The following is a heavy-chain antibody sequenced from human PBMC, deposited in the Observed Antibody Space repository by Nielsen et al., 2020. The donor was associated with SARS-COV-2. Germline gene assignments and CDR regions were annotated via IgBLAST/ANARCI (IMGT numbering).Heavy chain of an antibody. J-gene: IGHJ5*02. Sequence: WVRQAPGQGLEWMGWINPNSGNTGYAQKFQGRVTMTRNTSISTAYMELSSLRSEDTAVYYCARGFRYYYGSGSYSWFDPWGQGTLVTVSS. CDR3: ARGFRYYYGSGSYSWFDP. CDR2: INPNSGNT. D-gene: IGHD3-10*01. V-gene: IGHV1-8*01.